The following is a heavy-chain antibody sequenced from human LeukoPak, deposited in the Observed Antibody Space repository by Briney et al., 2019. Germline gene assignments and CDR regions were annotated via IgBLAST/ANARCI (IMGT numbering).Heavy chain of an antibody. J-gene: IGHJ4*02. CDR1: GGSLSSSDHY. CDR3: ARGDSSSWSFKI. Sequence: PSESLSLTCTVSGGSLSSSDHYWSWIRQPPGKGLEWIAYIYYSGSTYYNPSLKSRVSISVDTSKNQFSLKLSSVTAADTAVYYCARGDSSSWSFKIWGQGTLVTVS. CDR2: IYYSGST. V-gene: IGHV4-30-4*01. D-gene: IGHD6-13*01.